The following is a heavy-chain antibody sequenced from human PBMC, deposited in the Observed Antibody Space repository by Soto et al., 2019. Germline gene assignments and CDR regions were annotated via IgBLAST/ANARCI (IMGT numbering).Heavy chain of an antibody. CDR2: IRSKPNNYAT. Sequence: EVQLVESGGGLVQPGGTLKLSCAASGFSFSGSAVHWVRQASGKGLEWVGRIRSKPNNYATAYAASVKGRFTISRDDSKNTAYLQMNSLKTEDTADYYCTRHLDGSAYNFDIWGQGTMVTVSS. CDR3: TRHLDGSAYNFDI. V-gene: IGHV3-73*01. CDR1: GFSFSGSA. J-gene: IGHJ3*02. D-gene: IGHD3-10*01.